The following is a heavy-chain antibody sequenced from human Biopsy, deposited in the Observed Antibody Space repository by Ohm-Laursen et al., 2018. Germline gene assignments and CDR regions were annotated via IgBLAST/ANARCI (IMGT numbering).Heavy chain of an antibody. CDR1: GYSFTSYY. CDR3: ARNTGWYGDLYYFDY. CDR2: INPSGSTT. V-gene: IGHV1-46*01. D-gene: IGHD6-19*01. J-gene: IGHJ4*02. Sequence: SVKVSCNASGYSFTSYYMHWVRQAPGQGLEWMGIINPSGSTTSYPQIFQGRVTMTRDTSKSTVYMELSSLRSADTAVYFCARNTGWYGDLYYFDYWGQGTLVTVSS.